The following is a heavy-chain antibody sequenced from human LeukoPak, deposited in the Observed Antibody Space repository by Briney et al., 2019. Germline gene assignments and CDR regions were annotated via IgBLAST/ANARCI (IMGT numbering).Heavy chain of an antibody. J-gene: IGHJ6*02. V-gene: IGHV3-30-3*01. CDR3: AREIVVVPAARPRYGMDV. Sequence: GGSLRLSCAPSGVIFNNFAFHWVRQAPGKGLEWIAAVSYDGSNKYYADSVRGRLTISRDNSKNALYLQMNSLRAEDTAVYYCAREIVVVPAARPRYGMDVWGQGTTVTVSS. CDR1: GVIFNNFA. D-gene: IGHD2-2*01. CDR2: VSYDGSNK.